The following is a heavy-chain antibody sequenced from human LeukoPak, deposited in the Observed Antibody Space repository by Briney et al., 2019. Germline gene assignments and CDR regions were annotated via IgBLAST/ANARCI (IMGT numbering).Heavy chain of an antibody. CDR2: IYSGGST. D-gene: IGHD3-22*01. V-gene: IGHV3-53*01. Sequence: GGSLRLSCAASGFTVSSNYMSWVRQAPGKGLEWVSVIYSGGSTYYADSVKGRFTISRDNSKNTLYLQMNSLRAEDTAVYYCATDDDSAYYFDYWGQGTLVTVSS. J-gene: IGHJ4*02. CDR1: GFTVSSNY. CDR3: ATDDDSAYYFDY.